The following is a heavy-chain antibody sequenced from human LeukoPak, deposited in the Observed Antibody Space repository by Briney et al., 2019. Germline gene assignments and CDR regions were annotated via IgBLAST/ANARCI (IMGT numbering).Heavy chain of an antibody. D-gene: IGHD2-2*01. CDR2: ISSSSSNM. CDR3: AREYCSSTSCHYFDY. Sequence: GGSLRLPCAVSGFTFSSYGMNWVRQGPGKGLEWVSYISSSSSNMYYADSVKGRFTISRDNAKNSLYLQMNSLRAEDTAVYYCAREYCSSTSCHYFDYWGQGTLVTVSS. J-gene: IGHJ4*02. V-gene: IGHV3-48*04. CDR1: GFTFSSYG.